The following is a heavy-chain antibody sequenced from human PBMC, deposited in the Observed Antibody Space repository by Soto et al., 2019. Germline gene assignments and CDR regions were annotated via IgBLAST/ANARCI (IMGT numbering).Heavy chain of an antibody. CDR2: ISWNSGSI. V-gene: IGHV3-9*01. J-gene: IGHJ4*02. Sequence: EVQLVESGGGLVQPGRSLGLSCAASGFTFDDYAMHWVRQAPGKGLEWVSGISWNSGSIGYADSVKGRFTISRDNAKNSLYLQMNSLRAEDTALYYCAKDGGITMVRGVITKSSGFDYWGQGTLVTVSS. CDR1: GFTFDDYA. CDR3: AKDGGITMVRGVITKSSGFDY. D-gene: IGHD3-10*01.